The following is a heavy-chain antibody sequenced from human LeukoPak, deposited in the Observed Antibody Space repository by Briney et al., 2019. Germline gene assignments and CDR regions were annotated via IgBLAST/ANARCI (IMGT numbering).Heavy chain of an antibody. D-gene: IGHD6-13*01. CDR1: GFTFSSYD. CDR2: IGTAGDT. V-gene: IGHV3-13*01. Sequence: GGSLRLSCAASGFTFSSYDMHWVRQATGKGLEWVSAIGTAGDTYYPGSVKGRFTISGENAKNSLYLQMNSLRAGDTAVYYCARVRYDSSSWYPQYYFDYWGQGTLVTVSS. CDR3: ARVRYDSSSWYPQYYFDY. J-gene: IGHJ4*02.